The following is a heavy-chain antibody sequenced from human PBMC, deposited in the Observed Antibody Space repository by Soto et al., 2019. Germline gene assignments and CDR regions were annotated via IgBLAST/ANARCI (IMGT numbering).Heavy chain of an antibody. CDR3: ARQRPDYYYYGMDV. CDR2: INSDGSST. Sequence: EVQLVESGGGLVQPGGSLRLSCAASGFTFSSYWMHWVRQAPGKGLVWVSRINSDGSSTSYADSVKGRFTISRENAKNTLYLQMNSLRAEDTAVYYCARQRPDYYYYGMDVWGQGTTVTVSS. V-gene: IGHV3-74*01. J-gene: IGHJ6*02. CDR1: GFTFSSYW.